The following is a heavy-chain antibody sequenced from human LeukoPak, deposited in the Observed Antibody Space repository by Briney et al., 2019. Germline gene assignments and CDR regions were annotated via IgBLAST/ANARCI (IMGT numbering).Heavy chain of an antibody. V-gene: IGHV1-18*01. CDR3: ASFGAVAGTQRRQPSYAFDI. D-gene: IGHD6-19*01. J-gene: IGHJ3*02. Sequence: VASVEVPCKASGYTFTSYGISWVRQAPGQGLEWMGWISAYNGNTNYAQKLQGRVTMTTDTSTSTAYMELRSLRSDDTAVYYCASFGAVAGTQRRQPSYAFDIWGQGTMVTVSS. CDR1: GYTFTSYG. CDR2: ISAYNGNT.